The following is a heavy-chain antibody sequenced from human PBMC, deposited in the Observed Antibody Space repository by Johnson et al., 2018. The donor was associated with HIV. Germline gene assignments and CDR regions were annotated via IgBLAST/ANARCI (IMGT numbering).Heavy chain of an antibody. Sequence: QMLLVESGGGLVKPGGSLRLSCAASGFSFSDFYMSWIRQAPGKGLEWISYMSSSGSTIYHAESVKGRFTISRDNAKNSLYLQMNSLRVEDTALYYCARDLWGVGAFDIWGQGTMVTVSS. CDR1: GFSFSDFY. CDR3: ARDLWGVGAFDI. CDR2: MSSSGSTI. J-gene: IGHJ3*02. D-gene: IGHD2-21*01. V-gene: IGHV3-11*01.